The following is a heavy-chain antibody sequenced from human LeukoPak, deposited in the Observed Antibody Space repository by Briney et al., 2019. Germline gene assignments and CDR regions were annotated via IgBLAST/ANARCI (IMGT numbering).Heavy chain of an antibody. CDR1: GFTFSDHY. J-gene: IGHJ4*02. Sequence: GGSLRLSCAASGFTFSDHYMDWVRQAPGKGLEWVGRTRNKANSYTTEYAASVKGRFTISRDDSKNSLYLQMNSLKTEDTAVYYCARGHAVWSGTYYFDYWGQGTLVTVSS. CDR3: ARGHAVWSGTYYFDY. V-gene: IGHV3-72*01. D-gene: IGHD3-3*01. CDR2: TRNKANSYTT.